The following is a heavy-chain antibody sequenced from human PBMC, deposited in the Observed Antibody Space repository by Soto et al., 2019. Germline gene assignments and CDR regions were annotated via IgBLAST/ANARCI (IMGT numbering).Heavy chain of an antibody. D-gene: IGHD1-26*01. CDR3: AREPRTAVGATGLFDY. CDR2: LSSSSGTI. CDR1: GFTFSIYR. Sequence: EVQLVESGGALVQPGGSLRLSCAASGFTFSIYRMNWVRQAPGKGLEWVSYLSSSSGTIHYAESVKGRFTISRDNAKNLLFLQMSSLRDEDTAVYYCAREPRTAVGATGLFDYWGQGTLVTVSS. V-gene: IGHV3-48*02. J-gene: IGHJ4*02.